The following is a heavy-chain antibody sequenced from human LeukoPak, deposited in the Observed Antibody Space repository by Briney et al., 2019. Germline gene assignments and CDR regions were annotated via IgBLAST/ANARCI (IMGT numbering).Heavy chain of an antibody. CDR2: IYPGDSDT. CDR3: ARDGSGSRRGYYFDY. Sequence: GESLKISCKGSGYSFTSYWIGWVRQMPGKGLERMGIIYPGDSDTRYSPSFQGQVTISADKSISTAYLQWSSLKASDTAMYYCARDGSGSRRGYYFDYWGQGTLVTVSS. CDR1: GYSFTSYW. J-gene: IGHJ4*02. D-gene: IGHD6-25*01. V-gene: IGHV5-51*01.